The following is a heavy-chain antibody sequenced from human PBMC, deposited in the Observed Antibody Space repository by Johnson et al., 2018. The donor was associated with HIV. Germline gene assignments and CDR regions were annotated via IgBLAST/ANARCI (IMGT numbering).Heavy chain of an antibody. CDR1: GFTFSSYG. Sequence: VQLVESGGGVVQPGRSLRLSCAASGFTFSSYGMHWVRQAPGKGLVWVSRINSDGSSTSYADSVKGRFTISRDNSKNTLYLQMNSLRAEDTAVYYCARPVAGMNDAFDIWGQGTMVTVSS. CDR3: ARPVAGMNDAFDI. D-gene: IGHD6-19*01. CDR2: INSDGSST. J-gene: IGHJ3*02. V-gene: IGHV3-74*01.